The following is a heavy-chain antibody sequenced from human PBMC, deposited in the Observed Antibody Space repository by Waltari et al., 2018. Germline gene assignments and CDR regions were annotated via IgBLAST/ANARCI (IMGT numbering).Heavy chain of an antibody. CDR1: GFTFSSYG. Sequence: QVQLVESGGGVVQPGRSLRLSCAASGFTFSSYGMHWVRQAPGKGREWVAVISYDGSKKYYADSVKGRFTISRDNSKNTLYLQMNSLRAEDTAVYYCAKDARGYGDYWGQGTLVTVSS. CDR2: ISYDGSKK. D-gene: IGHD1-1*01. CDR3: AKDARGYGDY. V-gene: IGHV3-30*18. J-gene: IGHJ4*02.